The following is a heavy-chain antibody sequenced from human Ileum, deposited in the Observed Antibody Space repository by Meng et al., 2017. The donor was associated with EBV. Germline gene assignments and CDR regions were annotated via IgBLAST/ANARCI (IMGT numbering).Heavy chain of an antibody. CDR1: GYTFTRYP. J-gene: IGHJ4*02. Sequence: VQLVQSGAEGKKPGASVKLSCKASGYTFTRYPIHWVRQAPGQRPEWMGWINTGNGETEFSQKFQGRVTITRDTSATTAYMELISLRSEDTAVYYCASRPGFNIGPFDFWGQGTLVTASS. D-gene: IGHD3/OR15-3a*01. CDR3: ASRPGFNIGPFDF. CDR2: INTGNGET. V-gene: IGHV1-3*04.